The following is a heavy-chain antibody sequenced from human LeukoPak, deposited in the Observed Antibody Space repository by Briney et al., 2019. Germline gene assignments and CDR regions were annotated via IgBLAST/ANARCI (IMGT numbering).Heavy chain of an antibody. CDR1: GGSISSGDYY. D-gene: IGHD5-12*01. Sequence: SETLSLTCTVSGGSISSGDYYWSWIRQHPGKGLEWIGYIYYSGSTYYNPSLKSRVTISVDTSKNQFSLKLSSVTAADTAVYYCARGGGIVATITFDYWGQGTLVTVSS. J-gene: IGHJ4*02. CDR2: IYYSGST. V-gene: IGHV4-31*03. CDR3: ARGGGIVATITFDY.